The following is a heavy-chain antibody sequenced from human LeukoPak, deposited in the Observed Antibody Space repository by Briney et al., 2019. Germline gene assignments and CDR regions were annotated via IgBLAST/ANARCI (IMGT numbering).Heavy chain of an antibody. CDR1: GLTFRKFA. Sequence: PGGSLRVSCAASGLTFRKFAMTWVRQAPGKGLEWVSTISGNGGETFYADSVKGRFTISRDNSKNTVYLQMNSLRVEDTAAYYCAKGGHYSFFDFWGQGTLVTVCS. V-gene: IGHV3-23*01. CDR3: AKGGHYSFFDF. D-gene: IGHD3-22*01. J-gene: IGHJ4*02. CDR2: ISGNGGET.